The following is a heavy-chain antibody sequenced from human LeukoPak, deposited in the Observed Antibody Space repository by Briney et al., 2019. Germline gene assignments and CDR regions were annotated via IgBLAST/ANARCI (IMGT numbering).Heavy chain of an antibody. CDR3: ARGSHYGGFHNWSAP. CDR2: MNPNSGNT. J-gene: IGHJ5*02. V-gene: IGHV1-8*01. D-gene: IGHD3-16*01. CDR1: GYTFTSYD. Sequence: GASVKVSCKASGYTFTSYDINWVRQATGQGLEWMGWMNPNSGNTGYAQKFQGRVTMTRNTSISTAYMELSSLRSEDTAVYYCARGSHYGGFHNWSAPWGQGTLVTVSS.